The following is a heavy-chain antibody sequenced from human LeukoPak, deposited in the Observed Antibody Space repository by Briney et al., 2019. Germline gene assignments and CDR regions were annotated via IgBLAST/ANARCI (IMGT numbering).Heavy chain of an antibody. CDR1: GGSISSYY. J-gene: IGHJ6*02. V-gene: IGHV4-59*08. D-gene: IGHD3-10*01. CDR3: AGGFSGSASLYYYYYGMDV. Sequence: SETLSLTCTVSGGSISSYYWSWIRQPPGQGLEWIGYIYYSGSTNYNPSLKSRVTISVDTSKNQFSLKLSSVTAADTAVYYCAGGFSGSASLYYYYYGMDVWGQGTTVTVSS. CDR2: IYYSGST.